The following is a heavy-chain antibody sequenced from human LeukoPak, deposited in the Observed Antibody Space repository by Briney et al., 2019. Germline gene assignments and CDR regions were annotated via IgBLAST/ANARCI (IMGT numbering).Heavy chain of an antibody. D-gene: IGHD3-22*01. CDR3: AREGYYDRSGYYYAIDY. CDR1: GFTFSSYE. V-gene: IGHV3-48*03. CDR2: ISSSSSGI. Sequence: GGSLRLSCADSGFTFSSYEMNWVRQAPGKGLEWVSYISSSSSGIYYADSVKGRFTISRDNAKNSLYLQMNSLRAEDTAVYYCAREGYYDRSGYYYAIDYWGQGTLVTVSS. J-gene: IGHJ4*02.